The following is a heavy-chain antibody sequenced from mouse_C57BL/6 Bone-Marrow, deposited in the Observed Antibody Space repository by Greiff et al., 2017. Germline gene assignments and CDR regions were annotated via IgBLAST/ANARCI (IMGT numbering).Heavy chain of an antibody. Sequence: EVKLQESGGGLVQPKGSLKLSCAASGFSFNTYAMNWVRQAPGKGLEWVARIRSKSNNYATYYADSVKDRFTISRDDSESMLYLQMNNLKTEDTAMYYCVRNLEAYWGQGTLVTVSA. CDR1: GFSFNTYA. CDR3: VRNLEAY. CDR2: IRSKSNNYAT. V-gene: IGHV10-1*01. J-gene: IGHJ3*01.